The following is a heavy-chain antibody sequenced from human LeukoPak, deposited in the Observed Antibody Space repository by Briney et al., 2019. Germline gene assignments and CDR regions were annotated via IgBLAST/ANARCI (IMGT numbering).Heavy chain of an antibody. J-gene: IGHJ5*02. D-gene: IGHD4-17*01. CDR1: GGSISSYY. V-gene: IGHV4-34*01. CDR3: ASRQGPDYGDYEYWFDP. Sequence: PSETLSLTCTVSGGSISSYYWSWIRQPPGKGLEWIGEINHSGSTNYNPSLKSRATISVDTSKNQFSLKLSSVTAADTAVYYCASRQGPDYGDYEYWFDPWGQGTLVTVSS. CDR2: INHSGST.